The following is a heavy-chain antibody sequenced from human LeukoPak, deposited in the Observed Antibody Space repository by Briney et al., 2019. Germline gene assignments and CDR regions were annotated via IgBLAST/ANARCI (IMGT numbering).Heavy chain of an antibody. V-gene: IGHV4-34*01. CDR2: INHSGST. D-gene: IGHD1-26*01. Sequence: SETLSLTCAVYGGSFSGYYWSWIRQPPGKGLEWIGEINHSGSTNYNPSLKSRVTISVDTSKNQFTLKLSSVTAADTAVYYCASRGVGATTGFDYWGQGTLVTVSS. CDR3: ASRGVGATTGFDY. J-gene: IGHJ4*02. CDR1: GGSFSGYY.